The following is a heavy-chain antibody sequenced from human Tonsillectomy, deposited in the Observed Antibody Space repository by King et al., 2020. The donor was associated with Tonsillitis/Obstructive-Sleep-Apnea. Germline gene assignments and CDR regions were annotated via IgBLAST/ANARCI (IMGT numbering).Heavy chain of an antibody. Sequence: VQLVESGGGVVQPGRSLRLSCAASGFTFSSYAMHWVRQAPGKGLEWVAVISYDGSNKYYADSVKGRFTISRDNSKNTLYLQMNSLRAEDTAVYYCARVRGGYSSSWYYGYYYYGMDVWGQGTTVTVSS. CDR3: ARVRGGYSSSWYYGYYYYGMDV. D-gene: IGHD6-13*01. J-gene: IGHJ6*02. CDR2: ISYDGSNK. CDR1: GFTFSSYA. V-gene: IGHV3-30*04.